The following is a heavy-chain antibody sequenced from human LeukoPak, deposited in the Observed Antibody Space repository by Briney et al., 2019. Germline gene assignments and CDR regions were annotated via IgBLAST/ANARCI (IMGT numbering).Heavy chain of an antibody. CDR3: ARTRNDSSGYSYAGAYYFDD. D-gene: IGHD3-22*01. CDR2: ISAYNGNT. CDR1: GYTFTSYG. V-gene: IGHV1-18*01. J-gene: IGHJ4*02. Sequence: ASVKVSCKASGYTFTSYGISWVRQAPGQGLEWMGWISAYNGNTNYAQKLQGRVTMTTDTSTSTAYMELRSLRSDDTAVYYCARTRNDSSGYSYAGAYYFDDCGQGTLVNVSS.